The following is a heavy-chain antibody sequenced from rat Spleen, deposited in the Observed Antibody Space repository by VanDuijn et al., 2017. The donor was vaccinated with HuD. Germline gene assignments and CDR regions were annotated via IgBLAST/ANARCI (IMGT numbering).Heavy chain of an antibody. CDR1: GFSLTSYH. D-gene: IGHD1-1*01. J-gene: IGHJ4*01. Sequence: QVQLKESGPGLVQPSQTLSLTCTVSGFSLTSYHVTWVHQPPGKGLEWLGVIWTGGSTIYNSLLKPRLSISRDTSKSQVFLKMDSLQTEDTATYYCARATRYYYSGEGIMDAWGQGASVTVSS. V-gene: IGHV2-43*01. CDR3: ARATRYYYSGEGIMDA. CDR2: IWTGGST.